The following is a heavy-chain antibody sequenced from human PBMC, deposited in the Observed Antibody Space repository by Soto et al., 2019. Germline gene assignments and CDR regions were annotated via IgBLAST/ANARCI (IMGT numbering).Heavy chain of an antibody. CDR3: ARLYYYDSSGYYYFDY. Sequence: QLQLQESGPGLVKPSETLSLTCTVSGGSISSSSYYWGWIRQPPGKGLEWIGSIYYSGSTYYNPSLKRRVTISVDTSKNQFSLKLSSVTAADTAVYYCARLYYYDSSGYYYFDYWGQGTLVTVSS. CDR1: GGSISSSSYY. J-gene: IGHJ4*02. V-gene: IGHV4-39*01. CDR2: IYYSGST. D-gene: IGHD3-22*01.